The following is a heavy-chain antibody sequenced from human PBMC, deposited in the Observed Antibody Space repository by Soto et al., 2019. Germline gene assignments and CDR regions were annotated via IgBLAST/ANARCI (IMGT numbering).Heavy chain of an antibody. V-gene: IGHV1-18*01. CDR2: ISAYNGNT. J-gene: IGHJ4*02. D-gene: IGHD3-10*01. CDR1: GYTFTSYG. CDR3: ARDHGGRAMVRGVILLDY. Sequence: QVQLVQSGAEVKKPGASVKVSCKASGYTFTSYGISWVRQAPGQGLEWMGWISAYNGNTNYAQKLQGRVTMTTDTSTSTACMELRSLRSDDTAVYYCARDHGGRAMVRGVILLDYWGQGTLVTVSS.